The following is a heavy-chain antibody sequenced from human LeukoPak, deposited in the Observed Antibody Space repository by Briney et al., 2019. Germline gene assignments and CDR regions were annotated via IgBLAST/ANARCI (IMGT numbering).Heavy chain of an antibody. D-gene: IGHD3-16*01. CDR1: GFTVSSNY. J-gene: IGHJ3*02. CDR2: IYSGGST. V-gene: IGHV3-66*01. CDR3: ASLGAFDI. Sequence: PRGSLRLSCAASGFTVSSNYMSWVRQAPGKGLEWVSVIYSGGSTYYADSVKGRFTISRDNSKNTLYLQMNSLRAEGTAVYYYASLGAFDIWGQGTMVTVSS.